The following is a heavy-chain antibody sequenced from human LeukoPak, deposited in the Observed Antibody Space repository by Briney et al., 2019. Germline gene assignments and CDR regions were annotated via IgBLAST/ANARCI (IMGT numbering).Heavy chain of an antibody. D-gene: IGHD4-11*01. CDR2: INNRGST. V-gene: IGHV4-31*03. J-gene: IGHJ4*02. CDR1: GGAIRSGGYY. Sequence: TLSLTCTVSGGAIRSGGYYWTWIRQFPGKGLEWIAYINNRGSTYYNPSLKSRITMSVDVSENQFTLSLSSVTAADTAVYYCARSQPHSYFDYWGRGSLVTVSS. CDR3: ARSQPHSYFDY.